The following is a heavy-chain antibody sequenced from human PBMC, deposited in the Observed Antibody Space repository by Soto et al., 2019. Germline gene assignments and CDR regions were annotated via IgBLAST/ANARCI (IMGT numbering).Heavy chain of an antibody. Sequence: SETLSLTCAVYGGSFSGYYWSWIRQPPGKGLEWIGEINHSGSTNYNPSLKSRVTISVDTSKNQFSLKLSSVTAADTAVYYCARGRYLRQHYYYYGMDVWGQGTTVTVSS. J-gene: IGHJ6*02. V-gene: IGHV4-34*01. CDR3: ARGRYLRQHYYYYGMDV. CDR1: GGSFSGYY. CDR2: INHSGST. D-gene: IGHD1-26*01.